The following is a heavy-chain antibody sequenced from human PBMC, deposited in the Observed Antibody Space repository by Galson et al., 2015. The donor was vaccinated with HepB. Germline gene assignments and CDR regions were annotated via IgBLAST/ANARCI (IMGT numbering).Heavy chain of an antibody. J-gene: IGHJ1*01. Sequence: SLRLSCAASGFTFSSYGMHWVRQAPGKGLEWVAVIWYDGSNKYYADSVKGRFTISRDNSKNTLYLQMNSLRAEDTAVYYCARGGTEDPNEYFQHWGQGTLVTVSS. D-gene: IGHD1-1*01. CDR2: IWYDGSNK. CDR1: GFTFSSYG. CDR3: ARGGTEDPNEYFQH. V-gene: IGHV3-33*01.